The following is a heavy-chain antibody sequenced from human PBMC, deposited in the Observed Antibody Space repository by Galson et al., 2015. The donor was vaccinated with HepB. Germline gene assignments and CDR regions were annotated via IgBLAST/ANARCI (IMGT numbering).Heavy chain of an antibody. Sequence: SLRLSCAASGFTFSSYAMHWVRQAPGKGLEWVAVISYDGSNKYYADSVKGRFTISRDNSKNTLYLQMNSLRAEDTAVYYCARALYSSSWDFDYWGQGTLVTVSS. CDR3: ARALYSSSWDFDY. D-gene: IGHD6-13*01. V-gene: IGHV3-30*04. CDR2: ISYDGSNK. CDR1: GFTFSSYA. J-gene: IGHJ4*02.